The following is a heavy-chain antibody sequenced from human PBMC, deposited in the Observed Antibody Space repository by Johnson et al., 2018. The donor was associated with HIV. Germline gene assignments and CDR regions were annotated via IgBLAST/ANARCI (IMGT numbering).Heavy chain of an antibody. CDR1: GFTVSDNY. J-gene: IGHJ3*01. CDR2: IKQDGSEK. D-gene: IGHD2-21*01. Sequence: EVQLVESGGGVVQPGGSLRLSCAASGFTVSDNYMTWVRQAPGKGLEWVANIKQDGSEKYYVDSVKGRFTISRDNSKNTLYLQINSLSTEDTAVYYCARGGGCGGDCYSGFDAFDLWGKGTLVTVSS. V-gene: IGHV3-7*02. CDR3: ARGGGCGGDCYSGFDAFDL.